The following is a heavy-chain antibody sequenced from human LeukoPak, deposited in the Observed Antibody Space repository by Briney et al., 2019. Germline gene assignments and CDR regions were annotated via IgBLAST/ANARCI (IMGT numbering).Heavy chain of an antibody. J-gene: IGHJ5*02. CDR2: ISYDGSNK. Sequence: GGSLRLSCAASGFTFSSYAMHWVRQAPGKGLEWVAVISYDGSNKYYADSVKGRFTISRDNPKNTLYLQMNSLRAEDTAVYYCARDPYGDYPYNWFDPWGQGTLVTVSS. CDR1: GFTFSSYA. CDR3: ARDPYGDYPYNWFDP. D-gene: IGHD4-17*01. V-gene: IGHV3-30-3*01.